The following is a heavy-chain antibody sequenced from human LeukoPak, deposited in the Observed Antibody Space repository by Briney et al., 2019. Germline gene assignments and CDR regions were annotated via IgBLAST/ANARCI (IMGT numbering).Heavy chain of an antibody. V-gene: IGHV4-59*01. CDR2: IYYSGST. CDR3: ARFQAAAGTHYYYYGMDV. J-gene: IGHJ6*02. D-gene: IGHD6-13*01. CDR1: GGSFSGYY. Sequence: SETLSLTCAVYGGSFSGYYWSWIRQPPGKGLEWIGYIYYSGSTNYNPSLKSRVTISVDTSKNQFSLKLSSVTAADTAVYYCARFQAAAGTHYYYYGMDVWGQGTTVTVSS.